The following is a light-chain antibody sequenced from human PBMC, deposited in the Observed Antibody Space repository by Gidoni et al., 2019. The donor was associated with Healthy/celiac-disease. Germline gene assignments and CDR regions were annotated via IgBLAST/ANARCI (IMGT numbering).Light chain of an antibody. V-gene: IGLV2-14*01. CDR1: SSDVGGYNY. CDR3: SSYTSSSSWV. CDR2: EVS. J-gene: IGLJ3*02. Sequence: QSALTQPASVSGSPGQSITISCTGTSSDVGGYNYVYWYQQHPGKAPKLMIYEVSNRPSGVSNRFSGLQAEDEADYYCSSYTSSSSWVFGGGTKLTVL.